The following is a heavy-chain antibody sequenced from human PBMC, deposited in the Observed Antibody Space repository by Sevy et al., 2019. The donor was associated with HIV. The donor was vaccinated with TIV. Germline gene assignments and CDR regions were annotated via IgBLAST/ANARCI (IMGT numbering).Heavy chain of an antibody. CDR2: INHSGST. V-gene: IGHV4-34*01. CDR3: ARGHVDTAMGLVDY. J-gene: IGHJ4*02. CDR1: GGSFSGYY. Sequence: ETLSLTCAVYGGSFSGYYWSWIRQPPGKGLEWIGEINHSGSTNYNPSLKSRVTISVDTSKNQFSLKLSSVTAADTAVYYCARGHVDTAMGLVDYWGQGTLVTVSS. D-gene: IGHD5-18*01.